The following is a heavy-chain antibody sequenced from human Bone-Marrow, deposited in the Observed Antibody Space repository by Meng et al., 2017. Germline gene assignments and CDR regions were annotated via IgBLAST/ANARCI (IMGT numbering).Heavy chain of an antibody. D-gene: IGHD6-13*01. CDR2: ISGSGGST. CDR3: AKDSGIAAAGNGVDY. J-gene: IGHJ4*02. Sequence: GGSLRLSCAASGFTFSSYAMSWVRQAPGKGLEWVSAISGSGGSTYYADSVKGRFTISRDNSKNTLYLQMNSLRAEDTAVYYCAKDSGIAAAGNGVDYWGQGNRVNGAS. V-gene: IGHV3-23*01. CDR1: GFTFSSYA.